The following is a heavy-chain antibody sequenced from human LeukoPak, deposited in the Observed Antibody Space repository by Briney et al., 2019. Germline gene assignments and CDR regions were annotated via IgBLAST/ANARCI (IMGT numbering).Heavy chain of an antibody. CDR1: GASFSDYY. J-gene: IGHJ4*02. D-gene: IGHD3-9*01. Sequence: SETLSLTCTVSGASFSDYYWSWIRQPPGKGLEWVGYIYYSGSTNYNPSLKSRVTISVDTSKNQISLKLSSVTAADSAVYYCVRRVRYFGQNDYWGQGTLVTVSS. CDR3: VRRVRYFGQNDY. CDR2: IYYSGST. V-gene: IGHV4-59*08.